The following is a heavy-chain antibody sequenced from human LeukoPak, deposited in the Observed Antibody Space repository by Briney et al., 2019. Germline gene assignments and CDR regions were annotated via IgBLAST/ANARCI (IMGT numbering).Heavy chain of an antibody. D-gene: IGHD3-9*01. CDR2: IKSKTYGETT. CDR1: GFTFSNAW. CDR3: TTEREYYDVLTGYYRGGY. Sequence: GGSLRLSCAASGFTFSNAWMSWVRQAPGKGLEWVGRIKSKTYGETTDYAAPVKGRFTISRDDLKNTLYLQMNSLKTEDTAVYYCTTEREYYDVLTGYYRGGYWGQGTLVTVSS. V-gene: IGHV3-15*01. J-gene: IGHJ4*02.